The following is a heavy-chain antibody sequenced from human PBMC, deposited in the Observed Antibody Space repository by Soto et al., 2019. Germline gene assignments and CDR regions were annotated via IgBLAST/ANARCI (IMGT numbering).Heavy chain of an antibody. CDR3: ARTLAYCGGDCYGRHNDAFDI. D-gene: IGHD2-21*02. CDR2: MNPKSGNT. V-gene: IGHV1-8*01. Sequence: QVHLVQSGAEVKKPGASVKVSCKASGYTFTSYDVNWVRQATGQGLEWMGWMNPKSGNTGYAQKFQGRVTMTRNTSISTAYMELRSLRYEDKAVYYCARTLAYCGGDCYGRHNDAFDIWGQGTMVTVSS. CDR1: GYTFTSYD. J-gene: IGHJ3*02.